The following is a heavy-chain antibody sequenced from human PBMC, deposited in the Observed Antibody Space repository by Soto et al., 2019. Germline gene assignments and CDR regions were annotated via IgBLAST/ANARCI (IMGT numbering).Heavy chain of an antibody. Sequence: EVQLLESGGGLVQPGGSLRLSCAASGFTFSSYAMSWVRQAPGKGLEWVSAISGSGGSTYYADSVKGRFTISRDNSKNTLDLQMNSLSAKDTAVYYCASKLPGYSSPVSDWGQGTLVTFAS. CDR3: ASKLPGYSSPVSD. V-gene: IGHV3-23*01. D-gene: IGHD6-13*01. CDR1: GFTFSSYA. J-gene: IGHJ4*02. CDR2: ISGSGGST.